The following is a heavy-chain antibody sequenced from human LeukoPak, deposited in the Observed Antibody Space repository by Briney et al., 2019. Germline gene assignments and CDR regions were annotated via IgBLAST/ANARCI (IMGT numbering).Heavy chain of an antibody. J-gene: IGHJ4*02. V-gene: IGHV3-21*01. CDR2: ISSSSSYI. Sequence: GGSLRLSCAASGLTFSSYSMNWVRQAPGKGLEWVSSISSSSSYIYYADSVKGRFTISRDNAKNSLYLQMNSLRAEDTAVYYCARAGWFGELLRPGDYWGQGTLVTVSS. CDR3: ARAGWFGELLRPGDY. D-gene: IGHD3-10*01. CDR1: GLTFSSYS.